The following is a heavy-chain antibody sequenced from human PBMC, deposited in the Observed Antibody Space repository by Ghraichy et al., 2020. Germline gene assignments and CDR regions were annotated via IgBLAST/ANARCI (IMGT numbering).Heavy chain of an antibody. D-gene: IGHD6-13*01. J-gene: IGHJ6*02. CDR1: GFTFSSYA. CDR3: AKVAAADLTPLYYYYGMDV. CDR2: ISGSGGST. V-gene: IGHV3-23*01. Sequence: GGSLRLSCAASGFTFSSYAMSWVRQAPGKGLEWVSAISGSGGSTYYADSVKGRFTISRDNSKNTLYLQMNSLRAEDTAVYYCAKVAAADLTPLYYYYGMDVWGQGTTVTVSS.